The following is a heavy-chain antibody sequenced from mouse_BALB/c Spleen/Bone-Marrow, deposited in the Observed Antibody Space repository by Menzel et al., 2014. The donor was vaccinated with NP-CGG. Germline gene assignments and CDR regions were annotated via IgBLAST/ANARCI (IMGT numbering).Heavy chain of an antibody. CDR2: ISSGGSYT. CDR3: TRDGKGNYDYAMDY. Sequence: DVMLVESGGGLVKPGGSLKLSCAASGFTFSSYTMSWVRQTPEKRLEWVATISSGGSYTYYPDSVKGRFTISRDNAKNTLYLQMSCLKSEDTAMYYCTRDGKGNYDYAMDYWGQGTSVTVSS. V-gene: IGHV5-6-4*01. J-gene: IGHJ4*01. CDR1: GFTFSSYT. D-gene: IGHD2-1*01.